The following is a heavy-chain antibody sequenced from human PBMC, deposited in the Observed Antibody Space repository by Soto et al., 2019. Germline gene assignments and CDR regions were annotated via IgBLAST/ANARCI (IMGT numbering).Heavy chain of an antibody. Sequence: QVQLQESGPGLVKPSETLSLTCTVSGGSISSYYWSWIRQPPGKGLEWIGYIYYSGSTNYNPSLKSRVTLSVDTSKNQFSLKLSSVTAADTAVYYCARDRTTTVPTLGSYYYGMDVWGQGTTVTVSS. J-gene: IGHJ6*02. CDR2: IYYSGST. CDR3: ARDRTTTVPTLGSYYYGMDV. V-gene: IGHV4-59*01. D-gene: IGHD4-17*01. CDR1: GGSISSYY.